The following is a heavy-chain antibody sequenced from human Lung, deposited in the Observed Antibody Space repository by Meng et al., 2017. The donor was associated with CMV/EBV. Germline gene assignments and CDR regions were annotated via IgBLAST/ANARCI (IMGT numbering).Heavy chain of an antibody. CDR1: GYTFTAHY. CDR3: ARDNNWGPDY. D-gene: IGHD7-27*01. CDR2: IHPHRGDT. J-gene: IGHJ4*02. Sequence: SXXVSCNASGYTFTAHYFHWVRQAPGQGLEWMGWIHPHRGDTNYAQQFQGRVTLTRDTSINTGYMELTRLTSDDTAVYYCARDNNWGPDYWGQGTLVTVAS. V-gene: IGHV1-2*02.